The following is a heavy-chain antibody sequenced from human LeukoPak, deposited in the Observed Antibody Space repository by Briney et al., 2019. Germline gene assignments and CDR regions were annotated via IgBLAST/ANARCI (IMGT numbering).Heavy chain of an antibody. CDR3: ARGRGRYCSSTSCYSWGRWFDP. CDR2: INHSGST. Sequence: SETLSLTCAVYGGSFSGYYWSWIRQPPGKGLEWIGEINHSGSTNYNPSLESRVTISVDTSKNQFSLKLSSVTAADTAVYYCARGRGRYCSSTSCYSWGRWFDPWGQGTLVTVSS. J-gene: IGHJ5*02. CDR1: GGSFSGYY. V-gene: IGHV4-34*01. D-gene: IGHD2-2*01.